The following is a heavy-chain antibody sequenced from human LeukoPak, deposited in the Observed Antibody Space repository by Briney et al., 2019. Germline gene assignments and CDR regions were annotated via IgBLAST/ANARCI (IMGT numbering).Heavy chain of an antibody. CDR2: MYYSGSI. D-gene: IGHD1-26*01. Sequence: SETLSLTCTVSGGSISSSNYYWVWIRQPPSKGLEWIGSMYYSGSIFYNLSLKSRVTISINTSKNQFSLKVSSVTAADTAVYYCASTRLPGSYSPKGPFDYWGQGTLVTVSS. CDR3: ASTRLPGSYSPKGPFDY. V-gene: IGHV4-39*07. CDR1: GGSISSSNYY. J-gene: IGHJ4*02.